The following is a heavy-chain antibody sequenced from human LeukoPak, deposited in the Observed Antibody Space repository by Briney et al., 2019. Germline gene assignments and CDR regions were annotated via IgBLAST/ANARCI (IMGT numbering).Heavy chain of an antibody. J-gene: IGHJ4*02. CDR1: GFTFMNYA. D-gene: IGHD3-16*01. V-gene: IGHV3-30*04. CDR3: VRDLIDAWGASPPTDY. CDR2: ISYDGRNR. Sequence: PGGSLRLSCAVSGFTFMNYAMHWVRQAPGKGPQWVAVISYDGRNRYYTDSVRGRFTISRGNSNNTLFLHMNSLRAEDTAVYFCVRDLIDAWGASPPTDYWGQGTLVTVSS.